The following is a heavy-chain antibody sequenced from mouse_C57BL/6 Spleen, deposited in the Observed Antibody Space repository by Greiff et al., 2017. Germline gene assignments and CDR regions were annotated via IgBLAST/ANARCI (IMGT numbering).Heavy chain of an antibody. D-gene: IGHD2-2*01. CDR3: TRSIYYGYDGGAWFAY. CDR1: GYTFTDYE. J-gene: IGHJ3*01. CDR2: IDPETGGT. V-gene: IGHV1-15*01. Sequence: VQVVESGAELVRPGASVTLSCKASGYTFTDYEMHWVKQTPVHGLEWIGAIDPETGGTAYNQKFKGKAILTADKSSSTAYMELRSLTSEDSAVYYCTRSIYYGYDGGAWFAYWGQGTLVTVSA.